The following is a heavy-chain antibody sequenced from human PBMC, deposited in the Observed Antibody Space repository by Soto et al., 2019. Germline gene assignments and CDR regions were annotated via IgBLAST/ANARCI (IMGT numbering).Heavy chain of an antibody. CDR1: GGSFSGYY. CDR3: ARALDFWSAYFDY. D-gene: IGHD3-3*01. Sequence: SETLSLTCAVYGGSFSGYYWTWIRQPPGTGLEWIGEINHSGSTNYNPSLKSRVTISVDNAKNSLYLQMNSLRTEDTAVYYCARALDFWSAYFDYWGQGSLVTVSS. V-gene: IGHV4-34*01. CDR2: INHSGST. J-gene: IGHJ4*02.